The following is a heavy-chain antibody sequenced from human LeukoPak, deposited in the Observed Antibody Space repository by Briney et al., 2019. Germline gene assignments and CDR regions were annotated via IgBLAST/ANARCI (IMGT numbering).Heavy chain of an antibody. Sequence: PGGSLRLSCAASGFTSSDYYMSWIRQAPGKGLEWISYISGSGSTIYYADSVKGRFTISRDNAKNSLYLQMNNVRAEDTAMYYCARDPIYYYGAGSNIVDYWGQGTLVTVSS. V-gene: IGHV3-11*04. CDR3: ARDPIYYYGAGSNIVDY. J-gene: IGHJ4*02. CDR2: ISGSGSTI. CDR1: GFTSSDYY. D-gene: IGHD3-10*01.